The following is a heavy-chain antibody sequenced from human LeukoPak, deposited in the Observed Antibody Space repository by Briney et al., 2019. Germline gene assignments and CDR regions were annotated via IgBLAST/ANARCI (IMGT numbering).Heavy chain of an antibody. J-gene: IGHJ4*02. Sequence: ASVKVSCKASGYTFSGYCLHWVRQAPGQGLELLGWINPNSGGTSYEHKFQGRVTMTRDTSISTVYMELSGLTSDDTAVYYCARVARFYSASGSYSDFDYWGQGTLVTVSS. V-gene: IGHV1-2*02. CDR2: INPNSGGT. D-gene: IGHD3-10*01. CDR1: GYTFSGYC. CDR3: ARVARFYSASGSYSDFDY.